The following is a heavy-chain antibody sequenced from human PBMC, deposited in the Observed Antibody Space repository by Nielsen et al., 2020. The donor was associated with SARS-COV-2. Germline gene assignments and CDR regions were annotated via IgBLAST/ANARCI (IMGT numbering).Heavy chain of an antibody. D-gene: IGHD4-17*01. CDR2: ISGSGGST. J-gene: IGHJ3*02. V-gene: IGHV3-23*01. Sequence: GESLKISCAASGFTFSSYAMSWVRQAPGKGLEWVSAISGSGGSTYYADSVKGRFTISSDNSKNTLYLQMNSLRAEDMAVYYCAKATTVTTSPIWGQGTMVTVSS. CDR3: AKATTVTTSPI. CDR1: GFTFSSYA.